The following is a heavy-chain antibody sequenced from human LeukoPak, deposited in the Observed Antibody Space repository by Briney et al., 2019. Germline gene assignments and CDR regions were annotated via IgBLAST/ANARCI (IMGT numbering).Heavy chain of an antibody. V-gene: IGHV4-4*07. CDR3: ARDWVGYQTRTNWFDP. CDR1: GGSISSYY. D-gene: IGHD5-12*01. Sequence: SETLSLTCTVSGGSISSYYWSWIRQPAGKGLEWIGRIYTSGSTNYNPSLKSRVTVSVDTSKNQFSLKLSSVTAADTAVYYCARDWVGYQTRTNWFDPWGQGTLVTVSS. J-gene: IGHJ5*02. CDR2: IYTSGST.